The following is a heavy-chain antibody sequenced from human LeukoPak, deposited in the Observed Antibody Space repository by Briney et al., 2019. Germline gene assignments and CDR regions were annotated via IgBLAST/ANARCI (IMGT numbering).Heavy chain of an antibody. D-gene: IGHD6-19*01. CDR3: AKGAVAGPGVFDI. J-gene: IGHJ3*02. CDR1: GFTFDDYA. V-gene: IGHV3-9*03. Sequence: PGGSLRLSCAASGFTFDDYAMHWVRQAPGKGLEWVSGISWNSGSIGYADSVKGRFTISRDNAKNSLYLQMNSLRAEDMALYYCAKGAVAGPGVFDIWGQGTMVTVSS. CDR2: ISWNSGSI.